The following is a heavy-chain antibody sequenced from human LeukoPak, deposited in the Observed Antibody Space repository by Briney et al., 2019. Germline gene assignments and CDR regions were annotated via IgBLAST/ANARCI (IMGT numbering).Heavy chain of an antibody. CDR1: GYSFTSYW. J-gene: IGHJ4*02. CDR2: IYPGESDT. D-gene: IGHD1-1*01. Sequence: GEALKISCKGSGYSFTSYWIGWVRQMPGKGLEWMGIIYPGESDTRYSPSFQGQVPIPADKSISTAYLQWSSLKASDPAMYYCATSPATGPDYWGQGTLVTVSS. CDR3: ATSPATGPDY. V-gene: IGHV5-51*01.